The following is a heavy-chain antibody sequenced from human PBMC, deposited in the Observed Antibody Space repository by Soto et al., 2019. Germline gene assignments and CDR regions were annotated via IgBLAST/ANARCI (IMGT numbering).Heavy chain of an antibody. D-gene: IGHD3-10*01. CDR1: GFTFNNYA. J-gene: IGHJ4*02. V-gene: IGHV3-23*01. Sequence: EVQLLESGGGLVQPGGSLRLSCAASGFTFNNYAMTWVRQAPGKGLELVSAISGGGDTTSYADSVKGRFPVSRDGSKTTLYLQMSSLRAEVTDLYYCANGRGGSLSLTPRVYFWCQGNRVTGSS. CDR3: ANGRGGSLSLTPRVYF. CDR2: ISGGGDTT.